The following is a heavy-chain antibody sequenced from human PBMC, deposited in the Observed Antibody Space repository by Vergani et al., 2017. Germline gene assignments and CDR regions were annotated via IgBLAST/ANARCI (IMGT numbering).Heavy chain of an antibody. CDR1: GFTVSSNY. Sequence: EVQLVESGGGLVQPGGSLRLSCAASGFTVSSNYMSWVRQAPGKGLEWVSVIYSGGSTYYADSVKGRFTISRDNSKNTLYLQMNSLRAEDTAVYYCARVRTPGDSRYYYYYYYMDVWGKGTTVTVSS. V-gene: IGHV3-66*01. CDR3: ARVRTPGDSRYYYYYYYMDV. J-gene: IGHJ6*03. D-gene: IGHD2-21*02. CDR2: IYSGGST.